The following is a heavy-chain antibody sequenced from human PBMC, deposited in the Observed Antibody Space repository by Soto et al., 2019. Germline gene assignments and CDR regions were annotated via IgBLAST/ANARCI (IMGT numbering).Heavy chain of an antibody. Sequence: QVTFKESGPVQVKPTETLTLTCTVSGFSLTNARMGVSWIRQPPGKALEWLAHIFSSGEKSYSMSLKSRLTISKDSSGSQVVLSMTKMDPVDTATYYCARIRTFENWFDPWGQGTLVTVSS. D-gene: IGHD1-7*01. CDR2: IFSSGEK. J-gene: IGHJ5*02. CDR3: ARIRTFENWFDP. CDR1: GFSLTNARMG. V-gene: IGHV2-26*01.